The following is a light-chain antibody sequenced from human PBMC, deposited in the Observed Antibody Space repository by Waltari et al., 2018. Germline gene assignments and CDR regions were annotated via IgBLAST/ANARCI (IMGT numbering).Light chain of an antibody. CDR1: ALPSQF. V-gene: IGLV3-25*03. J-gene: IGLJ1*01. Sequence: SYELTQPPSVSVSPGQTARITCSGDALPSQFAYWYQHKPGPAPVLIIYKDTERPLGIPERFSCSSSGTGATLTISGVQAEDEADYYCQSIDRSDNFVFGTGTKVTVL. CDR3: QSIDRSDNFV. CDR2: KDT.